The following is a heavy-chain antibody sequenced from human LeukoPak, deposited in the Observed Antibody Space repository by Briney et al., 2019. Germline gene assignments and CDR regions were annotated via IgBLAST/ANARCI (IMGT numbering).Heavy chain of an antibody. Sequence: SETLSLTCAVYGGSFSGYYWSWIRQPSGKGLEWIGYIYTSGSTNYNPSLKSRVTISVDTSKNQFSLKLSSVTAADTAVYYCARHSSSSNPRYYYYYMDVWGKGTTVTVSS. D-gene: IGHD6-13*01. J-gene: IGHJ6*03. CDR2: IYTSGST. CDR1: GGSFSGYY. CDR3: ARHSSSSNPRYYYYYMDV. V-gene: IGHV4-4*09.